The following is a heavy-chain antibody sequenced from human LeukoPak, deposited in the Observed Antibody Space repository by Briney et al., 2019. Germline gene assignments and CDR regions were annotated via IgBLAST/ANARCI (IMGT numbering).Heavy chain of an antibody. Sequence: PSQTLSLTCTVSGGTTSSGDYFWGWIPQPPGKGLEWIGDIYYSGTTYYNPSLKSRVTILVDTSKNQFSLNLGSVTAADTAVYFCARESMAGHFDYCGEGTLVTASS. V-gene: IGHV4-30-4*01. CDR2: IYYSGTT. J-gene: IGHJ4*02. CDR1: GGTTSSGDYF. D-gene: IGHD6-19*01. CDR3: ARESMAGHFDY.